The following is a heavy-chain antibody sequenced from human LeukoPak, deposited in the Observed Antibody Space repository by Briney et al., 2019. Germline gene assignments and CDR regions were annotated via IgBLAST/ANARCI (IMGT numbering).Heavy chain of an antibody. Sequence: SETLSLTCTVSGGSISTNYYYWGWIRQPPGKGLEWIGSISHSGSAYYSPSLKSRVSISVDTSKNQFSLKLSSVTAADAAIYYCARLGALVWAMAGGGYIDYWGQGTLVTVSS. V-gene: IGHV4-39*01. CDR3: ARLGALVWAMAGGGYIDY. CDR2: ISHSGSA. CDR1: GGSISTNYYY. J-gene: IGHJ4*02. D-gene: IGHD6-19*01.